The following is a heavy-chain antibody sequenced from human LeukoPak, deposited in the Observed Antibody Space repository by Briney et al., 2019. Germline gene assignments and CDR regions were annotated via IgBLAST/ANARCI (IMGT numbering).Heavy chain of an antibody. CDR1: GASIRSGDYY. CDR2: IYDSGST. V-gene: IGHV4-30-4*01. Sequence: SETLSLTCTVSGASIRSGDYYWSWIRQPPGKGLEWIGYIYDSGSTYYNPSLKSRITISVDTSENRFSLKLSSVTATDTAVYYCARDCSGGSCYGAFDIWGQGTMDTVSS. CDR3: ARDCSGGSCYGAFDI. D-gene: IGHD2-15*01. J-gene: IGHJ3*02.